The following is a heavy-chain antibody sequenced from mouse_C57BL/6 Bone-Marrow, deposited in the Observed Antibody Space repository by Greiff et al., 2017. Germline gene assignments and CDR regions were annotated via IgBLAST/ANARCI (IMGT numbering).Heavy chain of an antibody. CDR3: ARNNLDYYGSGWYFDV. V-gene: IGHV2-9-1*01. CDR2: IWTGGGT. Sequence: QVQLKESGPGLVAPSQSLSITCTVSGFSLTSYAISWVRQPPGKGLEWLGVIWTGGGTNYNSALKSRLSISKDNSKSQVFLKMNSLQTDDTARYYWARNNLDYYGSGWYFDVWGTGTTVTVSS. D-gene: IGHD1-1*01. CDR1: GFSLTSYA. J-gene: IGHJ1*03.